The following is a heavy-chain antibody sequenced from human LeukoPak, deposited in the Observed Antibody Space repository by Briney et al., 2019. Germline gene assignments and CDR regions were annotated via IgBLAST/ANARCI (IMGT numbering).Heavy chain of an antibody. V-gene: IGHV3-23*01. J-gene: IGHJ4*02. Sequence: PGGSLRLSCAASGFTFSSYAMSWVRQAPGKGLEWVSAISGSGGSTYYADSVKGRFTISRDNSKNTLYLQMNSLRSDDTAVYYCARDKPYYYDSSGYYGGDYWGQGTLVTVSS. CDR1: GFTFSSYA. CDR2: ISGSGGST. D-gene: IGHD3-22*01. CDR3: ARDKPYYYDSSGYYGGDY.